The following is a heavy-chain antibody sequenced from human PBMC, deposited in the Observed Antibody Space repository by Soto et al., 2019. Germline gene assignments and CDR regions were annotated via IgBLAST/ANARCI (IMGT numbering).Heavy chain of an antibody. J-gene: IGHJ6*02. V-gene: IGHV5-51*01. CDR1: GYSLTSYW. CDR3: TRHLTGYSGYLFVYYYGIDV. Sequence: PGESLKISCKGSGYSLTSYWIGWVRQMPGKGLERIGNSYPSDSDTRYSPSLQGQVTIAAEKSISSAYLQWCRLKAADTVMYCCTRHLTGYSGYLFVYYYGIDVWGQGTTVTVSS. D-gene: IGHD5-12*01. CDR2: SYPSDSDT.